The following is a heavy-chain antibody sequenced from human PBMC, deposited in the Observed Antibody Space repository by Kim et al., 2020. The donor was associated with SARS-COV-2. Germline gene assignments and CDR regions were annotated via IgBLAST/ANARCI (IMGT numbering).Heavy chain of an antibody. CDR2: ISGGGTDT. CDR3: AKHVYDFWSGYYTSYFDY. D-gene: IGHD3-3*01. CDR1: GVTYGSYA. Sequence: GGSLRLSCSVSGVTYGSYAMSWVRQAPEKGLEWVSSISGGGTDTYFGKSVEGRFSISRDNSKNTVYLQMDSLRPEDAAVYYCAKHVYDFWSGYYTSYFDYWGPGILVAVSS. J-gene: IGHJ4*02. V-gene: IGHV3-23*01.